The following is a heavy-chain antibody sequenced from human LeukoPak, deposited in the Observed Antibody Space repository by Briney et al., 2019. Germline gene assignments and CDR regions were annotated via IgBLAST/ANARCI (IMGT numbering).Heavy chain of an antibody. D-gene: IGHD3-10*01. CDR2: ISWDGGST. Sequence: PGGSLRLSCAASGFTFDDCAMHWVRQAPGKGLEWVSLISWDGGSTYYADSVKGRFTISRDNSKNSLYLQMNSLRAEDTALYYCAKDIGITMVRGVIINGMDVWGKGTTVTVSS. J-gene: IGHJ6*04. CDR1: GFTFDDCA. CDR3: AKDIGITMVRGVIINGMDV. V-gene: IGHV3-43D*04.